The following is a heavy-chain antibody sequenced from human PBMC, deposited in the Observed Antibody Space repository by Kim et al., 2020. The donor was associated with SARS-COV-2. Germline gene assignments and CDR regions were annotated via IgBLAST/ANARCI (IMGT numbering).Heavy chain of an antibody. CDR1: GFTFSSYS. CDR2: ISSSSSTI. V-gene: IGHV3-48*02. D-gene: IGHD2-2*02. Sequence: GGSLRLSCAASGFTFSSYSMNWVRQAPGKGLEWVSYISSSSSTIYYADSVKGRFTISRDNAKNSLYLQMNSLRDEDTAVYYCARGLGVVPAAIPFDYWGQGTLVTVSS. J-gene: IGHJ4*02. CDR3: ARGLGVVPAAIPFDY.